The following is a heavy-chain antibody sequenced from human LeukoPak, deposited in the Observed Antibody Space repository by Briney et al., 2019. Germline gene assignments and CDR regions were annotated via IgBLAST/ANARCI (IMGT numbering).Heavy chain of an antibody. J-gene: IGHJ5*02. CDR2: ISSSSSSYI. D-gene: IGHD3-22*01. V-gene: IGHV3-21*01. Sequence: GGSLRLSCAASGFTFSSYSMNWVRQAPGKGLEWVSSISSSSSSYIYYADSVKGRFTISRDNAKNSLYLQMNSLRAEDTAVYYCARDHHDYYDSSGYFDPWGQGTLVTVSS. CDR1: GFTFSSYS. CDR3: ARDHHDYYDSSGYFDP.